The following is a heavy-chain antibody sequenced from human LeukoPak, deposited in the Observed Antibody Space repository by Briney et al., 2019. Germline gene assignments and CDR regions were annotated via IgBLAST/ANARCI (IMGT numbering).Heavy chain of an antibody. CDR3: AREVRDYVWGSYRSSFDY. V-gene: IGHV4-34*01. Sequence: PSETLSLTCAVYGGSFSGYYWSWIRQPPGKGLEWIGEINHSGSTNYNPSLKSRVTISVDTSKNQFSLKLSSVTAADTAVYYCAREVRDYVWGSYRSSFDYWGQGTLVTVSS. J-gene: IGHJ4*02. CDR1: GGSFSGYY. D-gene: IGHD3-16*02. CDR2: INHSGST.